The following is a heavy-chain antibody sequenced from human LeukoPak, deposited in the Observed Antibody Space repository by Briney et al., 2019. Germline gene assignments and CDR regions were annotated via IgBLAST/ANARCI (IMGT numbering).Heavy chain of an antibody. CDR2: ISSSGSTI. D-gene: IGHD6-13*01. CDR3: ARGYQNRFVAAAGFDY. V-gene: IGHV3-48*03. Sequence: PGGSLRLSCAASGFTFSSYEMNWVRQAPGKGLEWVSYISSSGSTIYYADSVEGRFTISRDNAKNSLYLQMNSLRAEDTAVYYCARGYQNRFVAAAGFDYWGQGTLVTVSS. CDR1: GFTFSSYE. J-gene: IGHJ4*02.